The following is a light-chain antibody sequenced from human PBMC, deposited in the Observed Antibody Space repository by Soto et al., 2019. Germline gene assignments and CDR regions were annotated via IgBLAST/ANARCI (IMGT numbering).Light chain of an antibody. Sequence: DIHMTQSPSSLSASVGDRVTITCRASQSISNYLNWYQQKPGKAPNLLIYIASNLHSGVPSRFSGSGSGTDFTLTISSLQPEDFATYYCQQSYSTPFFGQGTKVDIK. CDR2: IAS. J-gene: IGKJ2*01. V-gene: IGKV1-39*01. CDR3: QQSYSTPF. CDR1: QSISNY.